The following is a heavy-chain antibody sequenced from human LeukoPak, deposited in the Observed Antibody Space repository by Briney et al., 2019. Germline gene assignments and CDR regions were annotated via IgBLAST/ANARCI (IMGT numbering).Heavy chain of an antibody. CDR2: IYYGGSA. J-gene: IGHJ4*02. CDR3: ARFNYYDTDGYFDY. Sequence: SATLSLTCTVSGGSISSTTYYWVWIRQPPGKGLEWIGSIYYGGSAYYNPSLRSRVTISVDTSKNQFSLNLTSVTAADTAVFYCARFNYYDTDGYFDYRGQGTLVTVSS. D-gene: IGHD3-22*01. V-gene: IGHV4-39*01. CDR1: GGSISSTTYY.